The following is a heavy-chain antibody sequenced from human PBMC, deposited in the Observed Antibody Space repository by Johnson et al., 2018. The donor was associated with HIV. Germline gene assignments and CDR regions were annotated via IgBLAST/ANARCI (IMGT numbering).Heavy chain of an antibody. V-gene: IGHV3-7*05. Sequence: SLRLSCAVSGFTFHSYCMTWVRQAPGKGLEWVANIKQDGSEKHYVDSLKGRFPISRDNAKNSLYLQMNTLRADDTAVYYWSIAFEVGPSERVVDGFDICGQGTMVTVSS. J-gene: IGHJ3*02. CDR1: GFTFHSYC. D-gene: IGHD3-3*01. CDR3: SIAFEVGPSERVVDGFDI. CDR2: IKQDGSEK.